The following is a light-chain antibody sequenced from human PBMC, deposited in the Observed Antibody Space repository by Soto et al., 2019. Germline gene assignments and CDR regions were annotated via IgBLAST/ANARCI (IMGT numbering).Light chain of an antibody. Sequence: EIVLTQSPGTLSLSPGERATLSCRASQSVSSGYLAWYLQKPGQAPRLLIYGASSRATGIPDRFSGSGSGTDCTLTISRLEPEDFAVYYCQQYGSSPFTFGPGTKVDIK. CDR1: QSVSSGY. J-gene: IGKJ3*01. V-gene: IGKV3-20*01. CDR3: QQYGSSPFT. CDR2: GAS.